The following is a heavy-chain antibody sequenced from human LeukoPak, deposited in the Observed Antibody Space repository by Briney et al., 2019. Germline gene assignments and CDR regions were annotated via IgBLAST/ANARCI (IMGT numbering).Heavy chain of an antibody. V-gene: IGHV4-34*01. D-gene: IGHD3-22*01. CDR3: ARGGGDSSGYYYDY. CDR2: INHSGST. Sequence: SETLSLTCAVYGGSFSGYYWSWIRQPPGKGLEWFGEINHSGSTNYNPSLKSRVTISVDTSKNQFSLKLSSVTAADTAVYYCARGGGDSSGYYYDYWGQGTLVTVSS. J-gene: IGHJ4*02. CDR1: GGSFSGYY.